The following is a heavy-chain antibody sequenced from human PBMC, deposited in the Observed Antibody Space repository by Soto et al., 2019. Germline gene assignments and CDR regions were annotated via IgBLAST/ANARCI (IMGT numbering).Heavy chain of an antibody. CDR2: IYYSGST. V-gene: IGHV4-31*03. CDR3: ARDTGDSNYYYYYGMDV. J-gene: IGHJ6*02. Sequence: QVQLQESGPGLVKPSQTLSLTCTVSGGSISSGGYYWSWIRQHPGKGLEWIGYIYYSGSTYYNPSLKSRVTISVDTSNNQFSLKLSSVTAADTAVYYCARDTGDSNYYYYYGMDVWGQGTTVTVSS. CDR1: GGSISSGGYY. D-gene: IGHD4-4*01.